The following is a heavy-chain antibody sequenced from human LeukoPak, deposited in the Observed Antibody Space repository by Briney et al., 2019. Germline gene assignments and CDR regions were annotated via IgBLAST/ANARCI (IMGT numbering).Heavy chain of an antibody. Sequence: SETLSLTCTVSGGSISHYYWSWIRQPPGKGLEWIGYIYYSGSTNYNPSFKSRVTISVDTSKNQFSLKLSSVTAADTAVYYCARGYYDSSGYLISYNWFDPWGQGTLVTVSS. J-gene: IGHJ5*02. CDR2: IYYSGST. CDR3: ARGYYDSSGYLISYNWFDP. CDR1: GGSISHYY. D-gene: IGHD3-22*01. V-gene: IGHV4-59*01.